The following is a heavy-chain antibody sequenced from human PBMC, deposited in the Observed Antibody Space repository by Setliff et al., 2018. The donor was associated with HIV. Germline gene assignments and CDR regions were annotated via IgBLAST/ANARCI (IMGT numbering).Heavy chain of an antibody. J-gene: IGHJ4*02. Sequence: PSETLSLTCAVSGGSISRSSYYWGWIRQPPGKGLEWIASISYSGITYYNPSLKSRVTISVDTSKNQFSLKLSSVTAADTAVYYCVRGTRYDFWSNYLTDYYFDYWGQGTLVTVSS. D-gene: IGHD3-3*01. CDR1: GGSISRSSYY. V-gene: IGHV4-39*07. CDR2: ISYSGIT. CDR3: VRGTRYDFWSNYLTDYYFDY.